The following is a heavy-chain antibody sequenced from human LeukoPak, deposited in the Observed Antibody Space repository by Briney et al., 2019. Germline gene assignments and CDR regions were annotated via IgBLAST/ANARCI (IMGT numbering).Heavy chain of an antibody. J-gene: IGHJ4*02. V-gene: IGHV3-21*01. CDR3: AREGFWSGYPTRHHDFDY. CDR1: GFTFSSYS. Sequence: GGSLRLSCAASGFTFSSYSMNWVRQPPGKGLEWVSSISSSSSYIYYADSVKGRFTISRDNAKNSLYLQMNSLRAEDTAVYYCAREGFWSGYPTRHHDFDYWGQGTLVTVSS. D-gene: IGHD3-3*01. CDR2: ISSSSSYI.